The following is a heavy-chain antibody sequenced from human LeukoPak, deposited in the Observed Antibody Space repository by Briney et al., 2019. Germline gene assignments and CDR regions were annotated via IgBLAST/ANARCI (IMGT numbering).Heavy chain of an antibody. CDR3: ARGWSSSWYYFDY. CDR2: VYYSGNT. J-gene: IGHJ4*02. Sequence: PSETLSLTCSVSGGSISSHFWTWIRQPPGKGLEWIGYVYYSGNTNYNPSLKSRVTISVDTSKNQFSLKLSSVTAADTAVYYCARGWSSSWYYFDYWGQGTLVTVSS. CDR1: GGSISSHF. D-gene: IGHD6-13*01. V-gene: IGHV4-59*11.